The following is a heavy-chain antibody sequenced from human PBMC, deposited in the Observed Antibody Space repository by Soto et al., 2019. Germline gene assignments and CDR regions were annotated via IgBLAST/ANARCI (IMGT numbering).Heavy chain of an antibody. J-gene: IGHJ4*02. CDR1: RFTFSEYA. V-gene: IGHV3-23*01. Sequence: EVQLLESGGGLVQPGGSLRLSCAASRFTFSEYAMNWVRQAPGKGLEWVSRISGSGLTTHYAEAVKGRFTISRDNSKNTLYLQMNSLGAEETAVYYCAQDLGYSPAAWGQGTLVTVSS. CDR3: AQDLGYSPAA. CDR2: ISGSGLTT. D-gene: IGHD1-26*01.